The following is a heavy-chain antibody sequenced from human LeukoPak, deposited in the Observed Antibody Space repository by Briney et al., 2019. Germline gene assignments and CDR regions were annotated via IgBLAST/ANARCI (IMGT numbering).Heavy chain of an antibody. Sequence: SVKVSCKASGGTFSSYAISWVRQAPGQGLEWMGGIIPIFGTANYAQKFQGRVTITTDESTSTAYMELSSLRSEDTAVYYCARVTRGSSSALDYFDYGGQGTLVTVSS. CDR1: GGTFSSYA. V-gene: IGHV1-69*05. CDR3: ARVTRGSSSALDYFDY. CDR2: IIPIFGTA. D-gene: IGHD6-6*01. J-gene: IGHJ4*02.